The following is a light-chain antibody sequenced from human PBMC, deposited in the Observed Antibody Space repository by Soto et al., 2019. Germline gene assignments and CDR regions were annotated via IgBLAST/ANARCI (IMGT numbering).Light chain of an antibody. Sequence: QSALTQPASVSGSPGQSITISCTGTSSDVGSYNYVSWYQQHPGKAPKLLIFETKSRPSGVPDRFSASKSGTSASLAITGLQTEDEAHYYCQSYDNSLRGWVFGGGTQLTVL. CDR1: SSDVGSYNY. V-gene: IGLV2-14*01. CDR3: QSYDNSLRGWV. CDR2: ETK. J-gene: IGLJ3*02.